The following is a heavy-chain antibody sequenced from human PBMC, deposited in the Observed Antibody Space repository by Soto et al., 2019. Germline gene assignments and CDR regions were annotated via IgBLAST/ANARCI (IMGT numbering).Heavy chain of an antibody. CDR2: ISYSGST. J-gene: IGHJ2*01. CDR3: AEISDAGRDWCVDL. V-gene: IGHV4-59*11. Sequence: QVQLQESGPGLVKPSVTLSLTCTVSGVSISRHYWAWIRQPPGKGLEWIGYISYSGSTKYNPSLTSRVTISADTSKNQASLTLNSVSAAVPAVYYVAEISDAGRDWCVDLWGRGTLVTVSS. CDR1: GVSISRHY. D-gene: IGHD2-21*01.